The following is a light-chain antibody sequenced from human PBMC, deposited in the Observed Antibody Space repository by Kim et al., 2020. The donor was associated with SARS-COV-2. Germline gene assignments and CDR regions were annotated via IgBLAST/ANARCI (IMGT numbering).Light chain of an antibody. CDR3: QHTYSTPPYT. J-gene: IGKJ2*01. CDR2: GAS. Sequence: ASVGDRVTITCRASQSIRSYLNWYQQKPGKAPKLLIYGASSLQSGVPSRFSGSGSGTDFTLTISSLQPEDFATYYCQHTYSTPPYTFGQGTKLEI. V-gene: IGKV1-39*01. CDR1: QSIRSY.